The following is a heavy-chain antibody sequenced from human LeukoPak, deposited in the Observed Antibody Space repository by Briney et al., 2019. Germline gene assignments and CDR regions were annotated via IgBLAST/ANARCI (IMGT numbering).Heavy chain of an antibody. D-gene: IGHD6-13*01. Sequence: PGGSLRLSCAASGFTFSSYSMNWVRQAPGKGLEWVSYISSSSSYIYYADSVKGRFTISRDNAKNSLYLQMNSLRAEDTAVYYCARRDSSSWSDFDYWGQGTLVTVSS. CDR2: ISSSSSYI. CDR3: ARRDSSSWSDFDY. J-gene: IGHJ4*02. V-gene: IGHV3-21*05. CDR1: GFTFSSYS.